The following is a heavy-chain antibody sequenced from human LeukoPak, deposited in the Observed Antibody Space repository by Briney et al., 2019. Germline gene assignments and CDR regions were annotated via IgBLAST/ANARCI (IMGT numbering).Heavy chain of an antibody. D-gene: IGHD5-18*01. CDR3: ARGWRGYSVWKSYYYYMDV. CDR2: MNPNSGNT. V-gene: IGHV1-8*01. CDR1: GYTFTSYD. J-gene: IGHJ6*03. Sequence: ASVKVSCKASGYTFTSYDINWVRQATGQGLEWMGWMNPNSGNTGYAQKFQGRVTMTRNTSISTAYMELSSLRSEDTAVYYCARGWRGYSVWKSYYYYMDVWVKGTTVTVSS.